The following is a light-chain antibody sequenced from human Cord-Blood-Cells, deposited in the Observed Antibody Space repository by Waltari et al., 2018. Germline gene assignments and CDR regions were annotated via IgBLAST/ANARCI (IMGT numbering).Light chain of an antibody. CDR3: QQYNSFT. Sequence: DIQMTQSPSTLSACVGSRVTITGRASQSISSWLAWYQQKPGKAPKLLIYKASSLESGVPSRFSGSGSGTEFTLTISSLQPDDFATYYCQQYNSFTFGGGTKVEIK. CDR1: QSISSW. CDR2: KAS. V-gene: IGKV1-5*03. J-gene: IGKJ4*01.